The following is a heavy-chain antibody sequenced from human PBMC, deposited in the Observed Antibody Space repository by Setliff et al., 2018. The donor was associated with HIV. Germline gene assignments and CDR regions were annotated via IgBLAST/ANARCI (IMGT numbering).Heavy chain of an antibody. CDR1: GGSFNDYY. CDR3: ARGLNYYGSGSYLPLGY. J-gene: IGHJ4*02. D-gene: IGHD3-10*01. Sequence: SETLSLTCAVYGGSFNDYYWTWIRQPPGKGLEWIGEIDHSGSTKYNASTKSRVTISRDTSKNQISLKLSSVTAADTAVYYCARGLNYYGSGSYLPLGYWGQGTLVTVSS. CDR2: IDHSGST. V-gene: IGHV4-34*01.